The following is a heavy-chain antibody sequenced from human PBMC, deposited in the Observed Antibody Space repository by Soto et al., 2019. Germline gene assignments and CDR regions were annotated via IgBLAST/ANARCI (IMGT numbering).Heavy chain of an antibody. J-gene: IGHJ6*02. CDR2: MNPNNGNT. D-gene: IGHD6-19*01. V-gene: IGHV1-8*01. Sequence: GASVKVSCKTSGYTFTSYDINWVRQAAGQGLEWMGWMNPNNGNTGYAQKFQGRVTMTRDTSTSTVYMELSSLRSEDTAVYYCARRRIAVAGYYYYYGMDVWGQGTTVTVSS. CDR1: GYTFTSYD. CDR3: ARRRIAVAGYYYYYGMDV.